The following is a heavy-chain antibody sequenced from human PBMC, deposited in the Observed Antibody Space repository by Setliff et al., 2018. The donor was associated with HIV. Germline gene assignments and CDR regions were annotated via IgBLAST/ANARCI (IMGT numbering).Heavy chain of an antibody. CDR2: MNVGNGDT. CDR3: ARGALLAVFDFDH. V-gene: IGHV1-3*01. Sequence: ASVKVSCKASGYNFSTYALHWVRQAPGQRLEWLGWMNVGNGDTKYSPELQGRISITRDTSANTAYMELSSLRSDDTAVYFCARGALLAVFDFDHWGQGTQVTVSS. CDR1: GYNFSTYA. D-gene: IGHD3-10*01. J-gene: IGHJ4*02.